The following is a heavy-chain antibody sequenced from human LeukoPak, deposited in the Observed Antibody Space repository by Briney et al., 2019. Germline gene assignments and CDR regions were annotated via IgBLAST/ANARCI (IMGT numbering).Heavy chain of an antibody. Sequence: PSETLSLTCTVSGVSISSSNSYWGWIRQPPGKGLEWIGSIYYSGNTYYNASLKSQVSISIDTSKNQFSLKLTSVTAADTAVYYCARDPYSGSYGAHYYYYMDVWGKGTTVTISS. V-gene: IGHV4-39*02. J-gene: IGHJ6*03. CDR3: ARDPYSGSYGAHYYYYMDV. D-gene: IGHD1-26*01. CDR1: GVSISSSNSY. CDR2: IYYSGNT.